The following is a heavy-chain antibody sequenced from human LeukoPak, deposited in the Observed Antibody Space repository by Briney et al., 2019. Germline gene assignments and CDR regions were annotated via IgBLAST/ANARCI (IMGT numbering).Heavy chain of an antibody. CDR1: GGSFSGYY. D-gene: IGHD3-10*01. CDR3: ARSPLLWFGESYYFDY. J-gene: IGHJ4*02. Sequence: PSETLSLTCAVYGGSFSGYYWSWIRQPPGKGLEWIGYIYYSGSTNYNPSLKSRVTISVDTSKNQFSLKLSSVTAADTAVYYCARSPLLWFGESYYFDYWGQGTLVTVSS. V-gene: IGHV4-59*01. CDR2: IYYSGST.